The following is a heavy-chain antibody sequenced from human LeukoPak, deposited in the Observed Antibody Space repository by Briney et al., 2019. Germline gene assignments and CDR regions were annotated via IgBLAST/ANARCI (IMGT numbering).Heavy chain of an antibody. Sequence: SVKVSCKASGGTFSSYAISWVRQAPGQGLEWMGRIIPIFGTANYAQKFQGRVTITTDESTSTAYTELSSLRSEDTAVYYCARETSMVVNWDHRLGAFDIWGQGTMVTVSS. CDR2: IIPIFGTA. CDR1: GGTFSSYA. V-gene: IGHV1-69*05. J-gene: IGHJ3*02. D-gene: IGHD4-23*01. CDR3: ARETSMVVNWDHRLGAFDI.